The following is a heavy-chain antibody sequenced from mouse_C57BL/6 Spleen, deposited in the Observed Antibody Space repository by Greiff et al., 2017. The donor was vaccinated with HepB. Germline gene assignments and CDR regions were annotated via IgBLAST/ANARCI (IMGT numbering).Heavy chain of an antibody. V-gene: IGHV1-69*01. CDR3: ARSEVATNFDY. J-gene: IGHJ2*01. CDR1: GYTFTSYW. CDR2: IDPSDSYT. D-gene: IGHD1-1*02. Sequence: QVQLKQPGAELVMPGASVKLSCKASGYTFTSYWMHWVKQRPGQGLEWIGEIDPSDSYTNYNQKFKGKSTLTVDKSSSTAYMQLSSLTSEDSAVYYCARSEVATNFDYWGQGTTLTVSS.